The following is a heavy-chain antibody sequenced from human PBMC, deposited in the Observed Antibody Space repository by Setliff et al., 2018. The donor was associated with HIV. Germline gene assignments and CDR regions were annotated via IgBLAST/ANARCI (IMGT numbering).Heavy chain of an antibody. J-gene: IGHJ4*02. Sequence: SETLSLTCAVYGGSFSGHYWSWIRQSPGKGLEWIGEINHSGSTNYNPSLKSRVTISVDTSKNQFSLKLSSVTAADTAVYYCARQSDSSGYFPSWYFDYWAQGTLVTVSS. V-gene: IGHV4-34*01. CDR1: GGSFSGHY. CDR3: ARQSDSSGYFPSWYFDY. D-gene: IGHD3-22*01. CDR2: INHSGST.